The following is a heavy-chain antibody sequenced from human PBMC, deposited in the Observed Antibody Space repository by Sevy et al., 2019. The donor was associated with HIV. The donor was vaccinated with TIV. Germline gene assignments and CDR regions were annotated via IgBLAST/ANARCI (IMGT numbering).Heavy chain of an antibody. D-gene: IGHD2-2*01. CDR1: GYSFTSYW. J-gene: IGHJ6*02. Sequence: GESLKSSCKGSGYSFTSYWIGWVRQMPGKGLEWMGIIYPGDSDTRYSPSFQGQVTISADKSISTAYLQWSSLKASDTAMYYCARPSGLSSTSYYYYGMDVWGQVTTVTVSS. V-gene: IGHV5-51*01. CDR3: ARPSGLSSTSYYYYGMDV. CDR2: IYPGDSDT.